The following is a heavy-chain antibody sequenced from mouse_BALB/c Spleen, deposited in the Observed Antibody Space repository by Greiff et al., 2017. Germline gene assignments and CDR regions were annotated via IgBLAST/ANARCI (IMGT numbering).Heavy chain of an antibody. Sequence: VQLQQSGAELAKPGASVKMSCKASGYTFTSYWMHWVKQRPGQGLEWIGYINPSTGYTEYNQKFKDKATLTADKSSSTAYMQLSSLTSEDSAVDYCARIQLGRGYAMDYWGQGTSVTVSS. V-gene: IGHV1-7*01. CDR3: ARIQLGRGYAMDY. CDR1: GYTFTSYW. J-gene: IGHJ4*01. D-gene: IGHD4-1*02. CDR2: INPSTGYT.